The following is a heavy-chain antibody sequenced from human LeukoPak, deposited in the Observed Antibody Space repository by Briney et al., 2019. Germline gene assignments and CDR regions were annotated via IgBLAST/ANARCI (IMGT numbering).Heavy chain of an antibody. D-gene: IGHD3-3*01. J-gene: IGHJ4*02. Sequence: GGSLRLSCGTSGFTFSSCWMSWVRQAPGKGLEWVATIKPDGSEKYYVDSVKGRFTISRDNAENSLYLQMNSLRAEDTAVYYCARGIGKLRFLNYWGQGTLVTVSS. CDR1: GFTFSSCW. CDR3: ARGIGKLRFLNY. V-gene: IGHV3-7*01. CDR2: IKPDGSEK.